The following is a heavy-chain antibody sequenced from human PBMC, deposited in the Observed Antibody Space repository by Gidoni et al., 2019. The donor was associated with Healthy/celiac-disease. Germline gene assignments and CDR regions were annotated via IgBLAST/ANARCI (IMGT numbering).Heavy chain of an antibody. CDR2: RSYDGSNK. Sequence: QVQLVESGGGVVQPGRSLRLSCAASGFTFSSYAMHWVRQAPGKGLEWVAVRSYDGSNKYYADSVKGRFTISRDNSKNTLYLQMNSLRAEDTAVYYCARASRGVTTDYGMDVWGQGTTVTVSS. V-gene: IGHV3-30-3*01. CDR3: ARASRGVTTDYGMDV. CDR1: GFTFSSYA. J-gene: IGHJ6*02. D-gene: IGHD4-17*01.